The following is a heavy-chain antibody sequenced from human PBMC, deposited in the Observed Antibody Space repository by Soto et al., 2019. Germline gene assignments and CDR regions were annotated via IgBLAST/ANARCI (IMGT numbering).Heavy chain of an antibody. CDR2: IVPLYGTT. Sequence: QVQLVQSGAEVKKPGSSVNVSCKAAGGTFSSYTFSWVRQAPGQGLEWMGGIVPLYGTTNDAKTFKGRVTISADECTRQVYKALSSIRSEGSAMYYCVRYGDVTSTRPGGAFDIWGQGTVITVSS. CDR3: VRYGDVTSTRPGGAFDI. CDR1: GGTFSSYT. D-gene: IGHD6-6*01. J-gene: IGHJ3*02. V-gene: IGHV1-69*01.